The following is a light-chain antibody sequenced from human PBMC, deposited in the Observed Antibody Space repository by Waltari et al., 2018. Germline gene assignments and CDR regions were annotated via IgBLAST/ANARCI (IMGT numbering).Light chain of an antibody. CDR1: QDFNSN. V-gene: IGKV3-15*01. CDR2: GAS. CDR3: QQYDKWPYT. Sequence: EIVMTQSPATLSVSPGERATVSCRASQDFNSNLPWYQQKHGQAPRLLIYGASTRATGTPARFSGSASGTEFTLTISSLQSEDFAIYYCQQYDKWPYTFGQGTKLEIK. J-gene: IGKJ2*01.